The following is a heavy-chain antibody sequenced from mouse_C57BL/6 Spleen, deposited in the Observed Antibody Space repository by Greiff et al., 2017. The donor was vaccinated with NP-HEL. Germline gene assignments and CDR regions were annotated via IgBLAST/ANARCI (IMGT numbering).Heavy chain of an antibody. Sequence: VQLQESGPELVKPGASVKISCKASGYAFSSSWMNWVKQRPGKGLEWIGRIYPGDGDTNYNGKFKGKATLTADKSSSTAYMQLSSLTSEDSAVYFCARGYSNYLAWFAYWGQGTLVTVSA. CDR2: IYPGDGDT. J-gene: IGHJ3*01. V-gene: IGHV1-82*01. CDR3: ARGYSNYLAWFAY. D-gene: IGHD2-5*01. CDR1: GYAFSSSW.